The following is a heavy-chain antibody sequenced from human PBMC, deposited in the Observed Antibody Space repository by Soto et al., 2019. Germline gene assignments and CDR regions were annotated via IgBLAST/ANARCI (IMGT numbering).Heavy chain of an antibody. CDR3: ARVAAIFGVVIINYGMDV. Sequence: GGSLRLSCAASGFTFSSYGMHWVRQAPGKGLEWVAVIWYDGSNKYYADSVKGRFTISRDNSKNTLYLQMNSLRAEDTAVYYCARVAAIFGVVIINYGMDVWGQGTTVTVSS. CDR1: GFTFSSYG. J-gene: IGHJ6*02. CDR2: IWYDGSNK. V-gene: IGHV3-33*01. D-gene: IGHD3-3*01.